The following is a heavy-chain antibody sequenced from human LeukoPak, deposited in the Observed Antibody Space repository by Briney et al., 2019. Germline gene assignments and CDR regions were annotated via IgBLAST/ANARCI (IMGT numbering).Heavy chain of an antibody. Sequence: SETLSLTCTVSGGSISSSSYYWGWIRQPPGKGLEWIVSIYYSGSTYYNPSLKSRVTISVDTSKNQFSLKLSSVTAADAAVYYCTRRDDSSGAVFDYWGQGTLVTVSS. D-gene: IGHD3-22*01. J-gene: IGHJ4*02. CDR2: IYYSGST. CDR3: TRRDDSSGAVFDY. CDR1: GGSISSSSYY. V-gene: IGHV4-39*07.